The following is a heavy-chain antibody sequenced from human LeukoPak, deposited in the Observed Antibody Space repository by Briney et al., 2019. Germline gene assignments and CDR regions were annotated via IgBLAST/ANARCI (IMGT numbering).Heavy chain of an antibody. CDR3: ARVLVATTSYYYYYGMDV. V-gene: IGHV3-21*01. D-gene: IGHD5-12*01. CDR1: GFTFSSYA. Sequence: GGSLRLSCAASGFTFSSYAMSWVRQAPGKGLEWVSSISSSSSYIYYADSVKGRFTISRDNAKNSLYLQMNSLRAEDTAVYYCARVLVATTSYYYYYGMDVWGQGTTVTVSS. CDR2: ISSSSSYI. J-gene: IGHJ6*02.